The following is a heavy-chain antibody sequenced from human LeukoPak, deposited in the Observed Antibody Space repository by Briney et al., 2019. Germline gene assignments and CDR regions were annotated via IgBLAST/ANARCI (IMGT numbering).Heavy chain of an antibody. V-gene: IGHV3-48*03. Sequence: PGGSLRLSCAASGFTFSNYEMNWVRQAPGKGLEWISYISSSDGSVQYADSVKGRFTISRDNAKNSLYLQMNSLRAEDTAVYYCARDLSASRYSDYDDAFDMWGQGTMVTVSS. J-gene: IGHJ3*02. D-gene: IGHD5-12*01. CDR2: ISSSDGSV. CDR1: GFTFSNYE. CDR3: ARDLSASRYSDYDDAFDM.